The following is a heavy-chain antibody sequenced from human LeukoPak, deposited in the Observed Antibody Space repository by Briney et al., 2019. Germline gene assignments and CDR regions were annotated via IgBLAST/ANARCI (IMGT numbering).Heavy chain of an antibody. V-gene: IGHV1-46*01. CDR3: ARLGVDCSSSSCSRRWFDP. J-gene: IGHJ5*02. D-gene: IGHD2-2*01. CDR1: GYTFTSYY. CDR2: INPSGGST. Sequence: ASVTVSCKASGYTFTSYYMHWVRQAPGQGLEWMGIINPSGGSTSYAQKFQGRVTMTRDTSTSTVYMELSSLRSDDTAVYYCARLGVDCSSSSCSRRWFDPWGQGTLVTVSS.